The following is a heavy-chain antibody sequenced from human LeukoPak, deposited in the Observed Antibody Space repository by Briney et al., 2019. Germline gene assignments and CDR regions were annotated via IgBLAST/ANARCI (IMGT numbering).Heavy chain of an antibody. CDR2: ISAYNGNT. CDR3: ARVYSSGWFDY. D-gene: IGHD6-19*01. Sequence: ASVKVSCKASGYTFTSYDINWVRQAPGQGLEWMGWISAYNGNTNYAQKLQGRVTMTTDTSTSTAYMELRSLRSDDTAVYYCARVYSSGWFDYWGQGTLVTVSS. V-gene: IGHV1-18*01. J-gene: IGHJ4*02. CDR1: GYTFTSYD.